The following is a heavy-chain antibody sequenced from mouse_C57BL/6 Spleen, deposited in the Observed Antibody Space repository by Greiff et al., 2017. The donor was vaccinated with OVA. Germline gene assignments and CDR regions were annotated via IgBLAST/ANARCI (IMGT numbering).Heavy chain of an antibody. CDR2: IYPRSGNT. J-gene: IGHJ2*02. CDR3: AIYYGSSYFDY. V-gene: IGHV1-81*01. D-gene: IGHD1-1*01. Sequence: QVQLQQSGAELVRPGASVKLSCKASGYTFTSYGISWVKQRTGQGLEWIGEIYPRSGNTYYYEKFKGKAILTAVKSSSTAYMELSSLTSEGSAVYFCAIYYGSSYFDYWGQGTSLTVSS. CDR1: GYTFTSYG.